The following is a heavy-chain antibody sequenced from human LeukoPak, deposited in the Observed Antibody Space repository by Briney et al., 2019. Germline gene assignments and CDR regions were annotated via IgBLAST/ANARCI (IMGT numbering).Heavy chain of an antibody. V-gene: IGHV3-64*01. Sequence: GGSLRLSCAASGFTFSSYAMHWVRQAPGKGLEYVSAISSNGGSTYYANSVKGRFTISRDNSKNTLYLQMGSLRAEDMAVYYCARDPVLRYFDWLFPLGGFDPWGQGTLVTVSS. CDR2: ISSNGGST. J-gene: IGHJ5*02. CDR3: ARDPVLRYFDWLFPLGGFDP. CDR1: GFTFSSYA. D-gene: IGHD3-9*01.